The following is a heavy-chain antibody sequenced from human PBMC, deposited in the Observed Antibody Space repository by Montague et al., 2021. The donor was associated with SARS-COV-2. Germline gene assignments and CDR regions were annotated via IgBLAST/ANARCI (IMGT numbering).Heavy chain of an antibody. CDR2: IYYTGTS. J-gene: IGHJ5*01. D-gene: IGHD1-14*01. CDR1: GGSISSSNW. V-gene: IGHV4-4*02. Sequence: SETLSLTCAVSGGSISSSNWWSWVRQPPGRGLEWIGYIYYTGTSRSNPSLQSRVTMSVDASKNQFSLTVRSVTAADTAVYYCASLDRNWFDSWGQGTLVTVSS. CDR3: ASLDRNWFDS.